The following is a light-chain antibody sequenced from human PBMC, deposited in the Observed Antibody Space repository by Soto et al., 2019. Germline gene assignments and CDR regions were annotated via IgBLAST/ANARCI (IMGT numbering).Light chain of an antibody. CDR1: SSDVGAFNY. CDR2: DVR. V-gene: IGLV2-11*01. Sequence: QPVLTQPPSVSGSPGQSVTISCAGTSSDVGAFNYVSWYQQHPGKAPKLMIFDVRERPSGVPDRFSGSRSGNTASLTISGLQTEDEADYYCSSYVGDSNYVFGPGTKVTVL. J-gene: IGLJ1*01. CDR3: SSYVGDSNYV.